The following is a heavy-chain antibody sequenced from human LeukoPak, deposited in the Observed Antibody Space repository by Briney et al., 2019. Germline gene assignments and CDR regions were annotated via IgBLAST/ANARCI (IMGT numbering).Heavy chain of an antibody. CDR3: ARVVSGWYSLKDY. CDR2: INHSGST. CDR1: GGSFSGYY. D-gene: IGHD6-19*01. V-gene: IGHV4-34*01. Sequence: SETLSLTCAVYGGSFSGYYWSWIRQPPGKGLEWIGEINHSGSTNYNPSLKSRVTISVDTSKNQFSLKLSSVTAADTAVYYCARVVSGWYSLKDYWGQGTLVTVSS. J-gene: IGHJ4*02.